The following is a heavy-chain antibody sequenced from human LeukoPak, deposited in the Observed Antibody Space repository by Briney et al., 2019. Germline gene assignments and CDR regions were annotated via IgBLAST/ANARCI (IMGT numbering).Heavy chain of an antibody. D-gene: IGHD6-19*01. CDR1: GFTFSSYA. CDR2: ISYDGSNK. Sequence: GGSLRLSCAASGFTFSSYAMHWVRQAPGKGLEWVAVISYDGSNKYYSDSVKGRFTISRDNCENTLYLQMNSLRAEDTAVYYCARVLRVHEAVAGEYYYYYYMDVWGKGTTVTVSS. V-gene: IGHV3-30*04. CDR3: ARVLRVHEAVAGEYYYYYYMDV. J-gene: IGHJ6*03.